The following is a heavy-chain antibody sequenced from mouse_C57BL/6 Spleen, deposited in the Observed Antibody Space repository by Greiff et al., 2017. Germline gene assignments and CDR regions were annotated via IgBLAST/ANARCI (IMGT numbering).Heavy chain of an antibody. J-gene: IGHJ2*01. CDR2: IRLKSDNYAT. D-gene: IGHD1-1*01. Sequence: EVKLVEESGGGLVQPGGSMKLSCVASGFTFSNYWMNRVRQSPEKGLEWVAQIRLKSDNYATHYAESVKGRFTISRDDSKSSVYLQMNNLRAEDTGIYYCTGYYYGSSLGYWGQGTTLTVSS. V-gene: IGHV6-3*01. CDR3: TGYYYGSSLGY. CDR1: GFTFSNYW.